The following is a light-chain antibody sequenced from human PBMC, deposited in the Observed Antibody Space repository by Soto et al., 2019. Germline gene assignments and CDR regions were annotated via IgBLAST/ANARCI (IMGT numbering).Light chain of an antibody. V-gene: IGLV2-14*01. J-gene: IGLJ2*01. CDR3: SSYTSSSTLDVV. Sequence: QSALTQPASVSGSPGQSLTISCTGTSSDVGGYNYVSWYQQHPGNAPKLMIYDVSNRHSGVSNRFSGSKSGNTASLTISGLQAEDEADYYCSSYTSSSTLDVVFGGGTKLTVL. CDR2: DVS. CDR1: SSDVGGYNY.